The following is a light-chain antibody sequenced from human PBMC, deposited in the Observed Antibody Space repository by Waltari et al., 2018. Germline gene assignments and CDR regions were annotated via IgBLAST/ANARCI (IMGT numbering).Light chain of an antibody. CDR1: QSVRSSS. CDR3: QQYGSSPYT. Sequence: EIVLTQSPGTLSLSPGERATLSRRASQSVRSSSLAWYQQKPGQAPRLLIYGPSSRATGIPDRFSGSGSGTDFTLTISRLEPEDFAVYYCQQYGSSPYTFGQGTKLEIK. J-gene: IGKJ2*01. V-gene: IGKV3-20*01. CDR2: GPS.